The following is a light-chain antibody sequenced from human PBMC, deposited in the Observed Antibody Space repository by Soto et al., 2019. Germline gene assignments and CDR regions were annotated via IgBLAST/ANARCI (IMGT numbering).Light chain of an antibody. V-gene: IGKV3-15*01. CDR1: QSVSSN. CDR2: GAS. J-gene: IGKJ4*01. CDR3: QQYNNWPLT. Sequence: SPTPLSVSPGQRATLSCRASQSVSSNLAWYQQKPGQAPRLLIYGASTRATGIPARFSGSGSGTEFTLTISSLQSEDFAVYYCQQYNNWPLTFGGGTKVAIK.